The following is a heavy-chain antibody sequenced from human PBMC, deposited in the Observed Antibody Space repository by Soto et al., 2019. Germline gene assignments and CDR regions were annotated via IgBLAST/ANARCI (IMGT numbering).Heavy chain of an antibody. J-gene: IGHJ3*01. Sequence: PGGSLRLSCAASGFTFSSYAMSWVRQAPGKGLESVSTISGDDGTTYYADSVKGRFTISRDNSKSTLYLQMNSLRAEDTALYYCAKGLTWSGYRDAFDVWGQGTMVT. CDR2: ISGDDGTT. CDR3: AKGLTWSGYRDAFDV. D-gene: IGHD3-3*01. CDR1: GFTFSSYA. V-gene: IGHV3-23*01.